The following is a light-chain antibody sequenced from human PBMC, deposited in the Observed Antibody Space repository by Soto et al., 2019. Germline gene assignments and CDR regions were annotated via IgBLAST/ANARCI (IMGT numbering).Light chain of an antibody. CDR1: QTIFRW. Sequence: DIQMTQSPSTLSASVGDRVTITCRASQTIFRWLAWYQQRPGKAPNLLISDASDLQSGVPSRFSGSGSGAEFTLTIGRLQPDDFATYYCQQYNSYPWPFGQGTKVEF. V-gene: IGKV1-5*01. J-gene: IGKJ1*01. CDR3: QQYNSYPWP. CDR2: DAS.